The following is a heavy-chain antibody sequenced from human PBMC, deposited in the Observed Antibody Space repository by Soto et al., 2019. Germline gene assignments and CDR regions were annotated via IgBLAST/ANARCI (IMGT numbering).Heavy chain of an antibody. J-gene: IGHJ6*03. V-gene: IGHV4-31*03. D-gene: IGHD6-13*01. CDR2: SEYSGTT. CDR1: GGSINSDGSY. CDR3: ARAFSSWSLDYYMDV. Sequence: QVQLQESGPGLVKPSQTLSLTCTVSGGSINSDGSYWGWIRQHPGKRPDWIGYSEYSGTTYYNPSLNGRVTMSGDMSKNQFSLKLSSVTAADTAVYYCARAFSSWSLDYYMDVWGKGTTVTVSS.